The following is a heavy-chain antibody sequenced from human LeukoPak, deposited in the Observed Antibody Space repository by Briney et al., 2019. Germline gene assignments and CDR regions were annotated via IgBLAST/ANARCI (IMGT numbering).Heavy chain of an antibody. J-gene: IGHJ4*02. D-gene: IGHD4-23*01. V-gene: IGHV1-2*02. CDR1: GYRLTDYY. Sequence: ASVKVSCKASGYRLTDYYMHWVRQAPGQGLEWMGWINPNSGDTNYAQRFQGRVTMTRDTSISTAYMELSRLRSDDTAVYYCARDDYGGNGFAHWGQGTLVTVSS. CDR2: INPNSGDT. CDR3: ARDDYGGNGFAH.